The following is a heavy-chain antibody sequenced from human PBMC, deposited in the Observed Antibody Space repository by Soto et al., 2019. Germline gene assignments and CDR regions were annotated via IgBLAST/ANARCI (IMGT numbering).Heavy chain of an antibody. CDR3: ARGDCVVGTCYSLAGSFYYYMDV. CDR1: GFTFSNYW. Sequence: EVQLVESGGGLVQPGGSLRLSCAASGFTFSNYWMYWVRQAPGKGLEWVSRINSDGSVSSHADSVRGRLTISRDNVKNTLYLHMDSLRAEDTAVYFCARGDCVVGTCYSLAGSFYYYMDVWGKGTTVTVFS. V-gene: IGHV3-74*02. CDR2: INSDGSVS. J-gene: IGHJ6*03. D-gene: IGHD2-15*01.